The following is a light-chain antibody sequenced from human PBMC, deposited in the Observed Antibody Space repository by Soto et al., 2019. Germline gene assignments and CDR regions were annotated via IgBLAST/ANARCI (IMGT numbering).Light chain of an antibody. CDR3: AVWDDSLNAYA. V-gene: IGLV2-8*01. CDR2: EVS. Sequence: QSALTQPPSASGSPGQSVTISCTGTISDIGTYYYVSWYQQHPGKAPKLIIYEVSERPSGVPDRFSGSKSGNTASLAISGLQSEDEADYHCAVWDDSLNAYAFGGGTKLTVL. CDR1: ISDIGTYYY. J-gene: IGLJ2*01.